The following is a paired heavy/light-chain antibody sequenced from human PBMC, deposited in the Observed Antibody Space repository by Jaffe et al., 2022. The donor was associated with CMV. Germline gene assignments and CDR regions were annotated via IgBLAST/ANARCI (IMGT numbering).Light chain of an antibody. V-gene: IGKV3-11*01. CDR2: DAS. CDR3: QLRMNWPPLFT. Sequence: EIVLTQSPATLSLSPGERATLSCRASQNIRNSLAWYQQRPGQVPRLLIYDASDRATGIPARFSGSGSGTDFTLTISSLEPEDFAVYYCQLRMNWPPLFTFGPGTRVDIK. J-gene: IGKJ3*01. CDR1: QNIRNS.
Heavy chain of an antibody. D-gene: IGHD1-26*01. CDR2: ISPYSGTT. J-gene: IGHJ4*02. CDR1: GYNFSGYG. CDR3: AKSAAATGFPPIDY. Sequence: QVQLVQSGPEVKKPGASVKVSCKASGYNFSGYGVIWVRQAPGQGLEWLGWISPYSGTTSYAQKVQGRVTVTTDTSTSTAYLEMRSLTSDDTAVYYCAKSAAATGFPPIDYWGQGTLVTVSS. V-gene: IGHV1-18*01.